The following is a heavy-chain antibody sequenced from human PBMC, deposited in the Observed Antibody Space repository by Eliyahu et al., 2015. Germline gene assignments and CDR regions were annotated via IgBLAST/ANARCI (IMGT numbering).Heavy chain of an antibody. CDR1: GFAFXTSG. CDR2: ISYDESHT. J-gene: IGHJ4*02. CDR3: AKDRWESYYGSGSFYDY. Sequence: QVQLVQSGGGVVQPGRSLRLSCAASGFAFXTSGMPXVXQXPGRGLEXVAVISYDESHTYYVDSVKGRFTISRDNSENTLYLQMNNLRAEDTAVYYCAKDRWESYYGSGSFYDYWGQGTLVTVSP. D-gene: IGHD3-10*01. V-gene: IGHV3-30*18.